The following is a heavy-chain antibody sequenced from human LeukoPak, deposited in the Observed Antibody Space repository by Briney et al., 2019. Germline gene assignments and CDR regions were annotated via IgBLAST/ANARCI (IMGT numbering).Heavy chain of an antibody. D-gene: IGHD2-15*01. CDR2: ILPIFGTT. CDR3: GRVSCGGNCYSLIGTFDI. J-gene: IGHJ3*02. Sequence: APVKVSCKASAYSFNRYGVSWVRQAPGQGLEWMGGILPIFGTTNYAQKFQARVTITADESTSTAYMEMSSLRSEDTAVYYCGRVSCGGNCYSLIGTFDIWGQGTMVTVSS. CDR1: AYSFNRYG. V-gene: IGHV1-69*13.